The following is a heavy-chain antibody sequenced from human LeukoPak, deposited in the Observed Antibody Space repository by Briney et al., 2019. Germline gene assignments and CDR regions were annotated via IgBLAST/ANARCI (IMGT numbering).Heavy chain of an antibody. Sequence: GGSLRLSCAASGFTFSSYAMRWLRPGPGKGLEWFSAISGSGDNTYYADYVKGRFTISRDNSKNTLYLQMNSLRGEDTAVYYCAKVPTYYYDSRGEYYFDYWGQGTLVTVSS. J-gene: IGHJ4*02. CDR3: AKVPTYYYDSRGEYYFDY. D-gene: IGHD3-22*01. CDR1: GFTFSSYA. CDR2: ISGSGDNT. V-gene: IGHV3-23*01.